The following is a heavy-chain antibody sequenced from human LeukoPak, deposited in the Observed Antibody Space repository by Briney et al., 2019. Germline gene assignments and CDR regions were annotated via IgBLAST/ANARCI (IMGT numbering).Heavy chain of an antibody. V-gene: IGHV3-48*03. CDR2: ISSSGSTI. CDR3: AELGITMIGGV. D-gene: IGHD3-10*02. Sequence: GGSLRLSCAASGFTFSSYEMNWVRQAPGKGLEWVSYISSSGSTIYYADSVKRRFTISRDNAKNSMYLQMNSLRAEDTAVYYCAELGITMIGGVWGKGTTVTISS. CDR1: GFTFSSYE. J-gene: IGHJ6*04.